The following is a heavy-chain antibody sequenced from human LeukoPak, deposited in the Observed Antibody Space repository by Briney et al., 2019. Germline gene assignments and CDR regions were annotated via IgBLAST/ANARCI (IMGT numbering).Heavy chain of an antibody. CDR3: ARDTIGLGGYYPLNDAFDI. D-gene: IGHD3-22*01. CDR1: GGTFSSYA. CDR2: IISIFGTA. V-gene: IGHV1-69*05. J-gene: IGHJ3*02. Sequence: SVKVSCKASGGTFSSYAISWVRQAPGQGLEWMGGIISIFGTANYAQKLQGRVTMTTDTSTSTAYMELRSLRSDDTAVYYCARDTIGLGGYYPLNDAFDIWGQGTMVTVSS.